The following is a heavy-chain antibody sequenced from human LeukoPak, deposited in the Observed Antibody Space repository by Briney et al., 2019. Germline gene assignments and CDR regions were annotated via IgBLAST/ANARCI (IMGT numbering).Heavy chain of an antibody. Sequence: SETLSLTCSVSGGSIDNFFWGWVRQPPGKGLEWFGYITYNGRTNYNPSLKSRVSMSVDTSKNQFSLKLGSVTAADTAVYYCARVTGTSAILYWGQGTLVTVSS. V-gene: IGHV4-59*01. CDR2: ITYNGRT. CDR1: GGSIDNFF. CDR3: ARVTGTSAILY. J-gene: IGHJ4*02. D-gene: IGHD2-2*01.